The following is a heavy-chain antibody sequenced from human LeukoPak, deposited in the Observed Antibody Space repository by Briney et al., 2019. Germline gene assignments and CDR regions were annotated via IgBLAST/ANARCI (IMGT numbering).Heavy chain of an antibody. V-gene: IGHV1-8*01. CDR2: MNDNGGNS. CDR3: AMDDGDQPPGNDY. CDR1: GYTFTSFD. D-gene: IGHD4-17*01. Sequence: ASVEDSFKASGYTFTSFDINWVRPATGQRLEWMGWMNDNGGNSGYAQKCQGRVTMTRNTSISTAYMERSSLRSDDTAVYYCAMDDGDQPPGNDYWGQGTLVTVSS. J-gene: IGHJ4*02.